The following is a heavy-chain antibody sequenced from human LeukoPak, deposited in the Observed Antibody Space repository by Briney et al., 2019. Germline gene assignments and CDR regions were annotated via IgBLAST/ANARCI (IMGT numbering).Heavy chain of an antibody. J-gene: IGHJ4*02. CDR2: IIPIFGTA. D-gene: IGHD3-22*01. CDR1: GGTFISYA. V-gene: IGHV1-69*13. Sequence: GASVKVSCKASGGTFISYAISWVRQAPGQGLEWMGGIIPIFGTANYAQKFQGRVTITADESTGTAYMELSSLRSEDTAVYYCARVSEDYYDSSGYRKNLFDYWGQGTLVTVSS. CDR3: ARVSEDYYDSSGYRKNLFDY.